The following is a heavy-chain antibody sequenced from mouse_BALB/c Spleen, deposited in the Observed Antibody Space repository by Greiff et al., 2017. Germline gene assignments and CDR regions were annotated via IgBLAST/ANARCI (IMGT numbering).Heavy chain of an antibody. Sequence: EVKLVESGGGLVQPGGSRKLSCAASGFTFSSFGMHWVRQAPEKGLEWVAYISSGSSTIYYADTVKGRFTISRDNPKNTLFLQMTSLRSEDTAMYYCARGGGLYWYFDVWGAGTTVTVSS. D-gene: IGHD3-1*01. CDR1: GFTFSSFG. CDR3: ARGGGLYWYFDV. J-gene: IGHJ1*01. V-gene: IGHV5-17*02. CDR2: ISSGSSTI.